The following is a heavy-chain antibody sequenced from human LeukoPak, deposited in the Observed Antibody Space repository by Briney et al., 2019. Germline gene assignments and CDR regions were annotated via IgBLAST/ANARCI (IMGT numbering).Heavy chain of an antibody. Sequence: GGSLRLSCAASGFTFSNYEMNWVRQAPGKGLEWVSYISSGGSSKHYADSVKGRFTISRDNAEDSLYVQMNSLRAEDTAVYYCARGGYCGSSICNWYNAFDIWGQGTMATVSS. J-gene: IGHJ3*02. D-gene: IGHD2-2*01. CDR3: ARGGYCGSSICNWYNAFDI. CDR2: ISSGGSSK. CDR1: GFTFSNYE. V-gene: IGHV3-48*03.